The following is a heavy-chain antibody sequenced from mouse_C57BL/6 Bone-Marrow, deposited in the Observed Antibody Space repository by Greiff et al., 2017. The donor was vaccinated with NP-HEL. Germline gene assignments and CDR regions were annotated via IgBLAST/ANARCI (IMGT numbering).Heavy chain of an antibody. CDR1: GFSLTSYG. CDR3: ASITTVPFAY. CDR2: IWSGGST. J-gene: IGHJ3*01. D-gene: IGHD1-1*01. Sequence: QVQLQQSGPGLVQPSQSLSITCTVSGFSLTSYGVHWVRQSPGKGLEWLGVIWSGGSTDYNAAFISRLSISKDNSKIQVFFKMNSLQADDTAIYYCASITTVPFAYWGQGTLVTVSA. V-gene: IGHV2-2*01.